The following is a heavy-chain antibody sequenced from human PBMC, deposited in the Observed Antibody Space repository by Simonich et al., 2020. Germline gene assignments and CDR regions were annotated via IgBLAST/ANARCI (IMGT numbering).Heavy chain of an antibody. V-gene: IGHV1-2*02. J-gene: IGHJ2*01. CDR3: ARRVDDYVPYFDL. D-gene: IGHD3-16*01. CDR1: GYTFTGYY. Sequence: QVQLVQSGAEVKKPGASVKVSCKASGYTFTGYYMPWVRQAPGQGLGWMGWINPNSGGTNYAQKFQGRVTMTRNTSISTAYMELSSLRSEDTAVYYCARRVDDYVPYFDLWGRGTLVTVSS. CDR2: INPNSGGT.